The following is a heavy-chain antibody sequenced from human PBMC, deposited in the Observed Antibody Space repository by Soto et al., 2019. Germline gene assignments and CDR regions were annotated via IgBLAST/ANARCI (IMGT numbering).Heavy chain of an antibody. Sequence: GGSLRLSCAASGFTFSNAWMGWVRQAPGKGLEWLCRIKSRTDGGTTDYAAPVKGRFTISRDDSKNTLYLQMNSLKTGDTAVYYCTTIDPQGETYYFDYWGQGNLVTVSS. J-gene: IGHJ4*02. CDR1: GFTFSNAW. CDR2: IKSRTDGGTT. CDR3: TTIDPQGETYYFDY. D-gene: IGHD2-21*01. V-gene: IGHV3-15*01.